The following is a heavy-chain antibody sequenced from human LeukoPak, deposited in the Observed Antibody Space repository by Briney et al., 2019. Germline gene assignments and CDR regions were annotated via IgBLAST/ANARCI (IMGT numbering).Heavy chain of an antibody. CDR1: GYTFTGYY. CDR3: AREAEDSSGPSYYFDY. J-gene: IGHJ4*02. Sequence: ASVKVSCKASGYTFTGYYMHWVRQAPGQGLEWMGWINPNSGGTNYAQKFQGRVTMTRDTSISTAYMELSSLRSDDTAVYYCAREAEDSSGPSYYFDYWGQGTLVTVSS. V-gene: IGHV1-2*02. CDR2: INPNSGGT. D-gene: IGHD6-19*01.